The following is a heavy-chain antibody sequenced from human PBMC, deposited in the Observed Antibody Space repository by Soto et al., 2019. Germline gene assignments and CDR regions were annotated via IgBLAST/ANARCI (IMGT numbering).Heavy chain of an antibody. CDR3: ARGIQLWLITYYFDY. D-gene: IGHD5-18*01. J-gene: IGHJ4*02. Sequence: TLSLTCTVSGGSISSYYWSLIRQPPGKRLEWIGYIYYSGSTNYNPSLRSRVTISVDTSKNQFSLKLSSVTAADTAVYYCARGIQLWLITYYFDYWGQGTLVTVSS. CDR1: GGSISSYY. CDR2: IYYSGST. V-gene: IGHV4-59*01.